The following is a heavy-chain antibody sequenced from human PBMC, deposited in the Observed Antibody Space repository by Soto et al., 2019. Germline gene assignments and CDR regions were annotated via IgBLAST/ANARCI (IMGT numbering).Heavy chain of an antibody. CDR1: GFTFSSYW. V-gene: IGHV3-74*01. CDR2: INSDGSST. CDR3: ARADPVTIFGVVSLMDV. Sequence: GGSLRLSCAASGFTFSSYWMHWVRQAPGKGLVWVSRINSDGSSTSYADSVKGRFTTSRDNAKNTLYLQMNSLRAEDTAVYYCARADPVTIFGVVSLMDVWGKGTTVTVSS. D-gene: IGHD3-3*01. J-gene: IGHJ6*03.